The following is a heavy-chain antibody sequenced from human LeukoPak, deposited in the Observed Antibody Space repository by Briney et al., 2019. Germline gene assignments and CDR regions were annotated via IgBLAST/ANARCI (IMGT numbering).Heavy chain of an antibody. V-gene: IGHV4-34*01. D-gene: IGHD3-10*01. CDR2: INHSGST. J-gene: IGHJ4*02. CDR1: GGSFSGYY. Sequence: SETLSLTCAAYGGSFSGYYWSWIRQPPGKGLEWIGEINHSGSTNYNPSIKSRLSISVDTSKNQFSLKLSSVTAADTAVYYCARGNRRITMVRGVWSFDYWGQGTLATVSS. CDR3: ARGNRRITMVRGVWSFDY.